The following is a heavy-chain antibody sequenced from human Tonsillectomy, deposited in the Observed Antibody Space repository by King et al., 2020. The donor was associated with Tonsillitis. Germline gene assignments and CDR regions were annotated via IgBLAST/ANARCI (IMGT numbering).Heavy chain of an antibody. CDR3: ARDTGGWRTLGY. V-gene: IGHV1-2*06. J-gene: IGHJ4*02. CDR2: INPDSGGA. CDR1: GYSFTGYS. Sequence: VQLVESGAEVKKPGASVKVSCQASGYSFTGYSIHWVRQAPGQGLEWMGRINPDSGGADYALRFEGRVTMTRDTSIKSAYLEVSSLRSDDTAVYFCARDTGGWRTLGYWGQGTLVTVSS. D-gene: IGHD6-19*01.